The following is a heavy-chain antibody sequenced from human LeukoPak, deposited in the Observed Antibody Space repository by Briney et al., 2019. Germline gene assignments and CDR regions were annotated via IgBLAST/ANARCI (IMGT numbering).Heavy chain of an antibody. J-gene: IGHJ4*02. Sequence: GGSLRLTCAASEFTFSAYWMHWVRQAPGKGLVWVSRINGDGSSTNYADSVEGRFTISRDNAKNTVYLQMNSLRAEDTAVDYCARGGGAVVTLAYWGQGTPVTVS. D-gene: IGHD2-21*02. CDR2: INGDGSST. CDR1: EFTFSAYW. CDR3: ARGGGAVVTLAY. V-gene: IGHV3-74*01.